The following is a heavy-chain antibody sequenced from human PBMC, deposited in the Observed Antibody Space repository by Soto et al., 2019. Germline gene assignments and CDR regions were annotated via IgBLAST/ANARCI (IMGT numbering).Heavy chain of an antibody. D-gene: IGHD2-21*01. Sequence: LSLTCTVSGGSISSGDYYWSWIRQPPGKGLEWIGNIFYSGSTYYNPSLKSRVSISLDTSKNQFSLKLSSVTAADTAVYYCASRQSSPYFYYCGQGTPVTVSS. V-gene: IGHV4-30-4*01. J-gene: IGHJ4*02. CDR3: ASRQSSPYFYY. CDR2: IFYSGST. CDR1: GGSISSGDYY.